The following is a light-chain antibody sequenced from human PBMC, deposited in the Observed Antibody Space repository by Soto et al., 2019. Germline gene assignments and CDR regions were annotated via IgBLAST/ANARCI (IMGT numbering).Light chain of an antibody. V-gene: IGKV3-20*01. CDR1: QSVNSNY. CDR3: HQYGLSPRHP. CDR2: GAS. Sequence: EIVLTQSPGTLSLSPGERATLSCRASQSVNSNYLAWYQQKPGQAPRLLIYGASSRATGVPNRFSGSGSGTDFTLTISSLEPEDFAVYYCHQYGLSPRHPFGQGTKLEI. J-gene: IGKJ2*01.